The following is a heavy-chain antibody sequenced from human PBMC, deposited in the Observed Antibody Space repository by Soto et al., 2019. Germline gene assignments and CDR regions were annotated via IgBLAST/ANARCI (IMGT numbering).Heavy chain of an antibody. D-gene: IGHD1-26*01. V-gene: IGHV3-30-3*01. CDR2: ISYDGSNN. J-gene: IGHJ4*02. Sequence: PGGSLRLSCAASGFTFSSYAIHWVRQAPGKGLEWVAVISYDGSNNYYADSVKGRFTISRDNSKNTLYLQMNSLRAEDTAVYYCARDFGSLGATIDYWGQGTLVTVSS. CDR3: ARDFGSLGATIDY. CDR1: GFTFSSYA.